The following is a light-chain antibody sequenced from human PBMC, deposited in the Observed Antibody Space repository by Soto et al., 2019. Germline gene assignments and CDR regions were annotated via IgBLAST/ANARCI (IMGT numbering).Light chain of an antibody. J-gene: IGKJ2*01. CDR3: QQCDSTFYT. V-gene: IGKV1-39*01. Sequence: DIQMTQSPSSLSASVGDRVTITCRASQSISSYLNWYQQKPGKAPKLLIYAASSLQSGVPSRFSGSGSVTDFTLTISSLQPEDFATYYCQQCDSTFYTLGQGTKLEIK. CDR2: AAS. CDR1: QSISSY.